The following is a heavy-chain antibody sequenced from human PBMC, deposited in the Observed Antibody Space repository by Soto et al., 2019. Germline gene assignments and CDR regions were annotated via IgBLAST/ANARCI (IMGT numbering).Heavy chain of an antibody. J-gene: IGHJ5*02. Sequence: GGSLRLSCAASGFTFSSYSMNWVRQAPGKGLEWVSTISSRNNDMYYVDSVKGRFTISRDNARNSVYLQMNSLRAVDTVVYYCARDVNGGFCGAWGQGTLVTVSS. CDR2: ISSRNNDM. V-gene: IGHV3-21*01. CDR3: ARDVNGGFCGA. D-gene: IGHD2-21*01. CDR1: GFTFSSYS.